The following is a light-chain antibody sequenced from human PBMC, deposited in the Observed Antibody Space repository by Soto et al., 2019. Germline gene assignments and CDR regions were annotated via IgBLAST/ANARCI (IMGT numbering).Light chain of an antibody. CDR1: QSISSW. Sequence: DIQMTQSPSTLSASVGDRVTITCRASQSISSWLAWYQQKPGKASKLLIYGASSLESGVPSKFSGSGSGTEFTLTSSSLQPDDFAGYYCQQYNSFPWTFGQGTKVEIK. CDR2: GAS. J-gene: IGKJ1*01. V-gene: IGKV1-5*01. CDR3: QQYNSFPWT.